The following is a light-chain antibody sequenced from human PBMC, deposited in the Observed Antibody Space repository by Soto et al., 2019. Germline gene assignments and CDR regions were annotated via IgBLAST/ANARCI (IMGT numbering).Light chain of an antibody. J-gene: IGKJ5*01. Sequence: ILLTQSPSSLSASLGDRATISCRASQSVSSYLAWYQQKPGQAPRLLIYGASTRATGIPARFSGSGSGTDFTLTISSLQSEDFAVYYCQQFNSWPITFGQGTRLEIK. CDR2: GAS. CDR1: QSVSSY. V-gene: IGKV3-15*01. CDR3: QQFNSWPIT.